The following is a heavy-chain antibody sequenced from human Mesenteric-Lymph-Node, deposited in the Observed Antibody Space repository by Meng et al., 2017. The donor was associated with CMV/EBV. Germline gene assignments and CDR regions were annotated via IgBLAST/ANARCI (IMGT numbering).Heavy chain of an antibody. CDR1: GFTFRSYA. V-gene: IGHV3-23*01. J-gene: IGHJ5*02. D-gene: IGHD2-2*01. CDR3: AKDMWEYQLPDGS. Sequence: GGSLRLSCAASGFTFRSYAMSWVRQAPGKGLDWVAGISGSGSTTKYAASVEGRFTISRDNSKDTLFLQMNSLRVVDTALYYCAKDMWEYQLPDGSWGQGTLVTVSS. CDR2: ISGSGSTT.